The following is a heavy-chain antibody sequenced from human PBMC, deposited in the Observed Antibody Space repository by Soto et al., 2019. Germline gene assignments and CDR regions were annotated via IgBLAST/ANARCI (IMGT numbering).Heavy chain of an antibody. J-gene: IGHJ6*02. CDR3: ASHSALWDYGDYVNYYYYGMDV. V-gene: IGHV5-10-1*01. CDR2: IEPSDSNT. CDR1: GYSFTIYS. Sequence: GESLKISCKGSGYSFTIYSISWVRQMPGKGLEWMGRIEPSDSNTNYSPSLQGHVTISADKSISTAYLQWSSLKASDTAMYYCASHSALWDYGDYVNYYYYGMDVWGQGTTVTVSS. D-gene: IGHD4-17*01.